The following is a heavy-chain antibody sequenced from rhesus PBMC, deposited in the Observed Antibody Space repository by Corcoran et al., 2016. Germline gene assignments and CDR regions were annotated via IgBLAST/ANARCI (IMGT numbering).Heavy chain of an antibody. D-gene: IGHD6-31*01. Sequence: QVQLQESGPGAVKPSETLSLTCAVSGGYISSGYDWSWVRQPPGPGLEWIGYLNGSSGSTKHNPALKKRVTMSKDASKTQFARKLSSVTAADTAGYYCARDKRGGAGRNDYGLDAWGQGVVVIVSS. J-gene: IGHJ6*01. CDR3: ARDKRGGAGRNDYGLDA. CDR1: GGYISSGYD. V-gene: IGHV4-76*01. CDR2: LNGSSGST.